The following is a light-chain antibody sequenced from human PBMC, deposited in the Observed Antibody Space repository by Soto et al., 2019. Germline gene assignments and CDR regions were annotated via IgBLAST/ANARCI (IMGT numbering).Light chain of an antibody. CDR2: DAF. J-gene: IGKJ3*01. CDR3: QQRGNWPQT. V-gene: IGKV3-11*01. Sequence: EIVLTQSPATLSLSPGERATLSCRASQSVRSYLAWYQQKPGQTPRLLIYDAFNRATGIPARFSGSGSGTDFTLTISSLGPEDFAVYYCQQRGNWPQTFGPGTKVDI. CDR1: QSVRSY.